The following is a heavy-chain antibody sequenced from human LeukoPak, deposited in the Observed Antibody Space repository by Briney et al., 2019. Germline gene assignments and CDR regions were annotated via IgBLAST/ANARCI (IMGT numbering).Heavy chain of an antibody. V-gene: IGHV4-38-2*02. Sequence: ESGPTPVNPSDTLSLTCAVSDYSISNNNWWGWIRQPPGKGLEWIGSIYHSGSTNYNPSLKSRVTISVDTSKNQFSLKLSSVTAADTAVYYCARDRGRYDILTGYYQHFDYWGQGTLVTVSS. CDR3: ARDRGRYDILTGYYQHFDY. CDR2: IYHSGST. D-gene: IGHD3-9*01. CDR1: DYSISNNNW. J-gene: IGHJ4*02.